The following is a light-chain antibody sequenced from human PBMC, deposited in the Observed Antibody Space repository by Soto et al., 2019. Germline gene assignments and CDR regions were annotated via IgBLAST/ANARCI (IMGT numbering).Light chain of an antibody. Sequence: QSALAQPTSVSGSPGQSIAISCTGTSSDVGGYNYVSWFQQHPGKAPKLMISEVNNRPSGVSNRFSGSKSGNTASLTISGLLGEDEADYYCSSYTSGSTYVFGTGTKLTVL. CDR3: SSYTSGSTYV. CDR1: SSDVGGYNY. V-gene: IGLV2-14*01. J-gene: IGLJ1*01. CDR2: EVN.